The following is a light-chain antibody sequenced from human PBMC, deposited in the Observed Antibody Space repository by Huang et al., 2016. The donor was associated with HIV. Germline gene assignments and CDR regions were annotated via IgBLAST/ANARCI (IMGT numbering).Light chain of an antibody. J-gene: IGKJ5*01. CDR2: GAS. CDR1: QTIKKY. CDR3: QQSHSTPQT. Sequence: DIQMTQSPSSLSASVGDRVTITCRASQTIKKYLNWYKQKPGQAPRLLIYGASNLQTAVPSRFSGSGSWTYFSLIISSLQPEDFAIYYCQQSHSTPQTFGQGTRLDIK. V-gene: IGKV1-39*01.